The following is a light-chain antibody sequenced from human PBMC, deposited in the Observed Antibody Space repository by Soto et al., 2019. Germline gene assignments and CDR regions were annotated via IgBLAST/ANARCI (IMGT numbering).Light chain of an antibody. V-gene: IGKV3-11*01. J-gene: IGKJ5*01. CDR1: QSVSTY. Sequence: EVELTQSPATLSLSPGERATLSCRASQSVSTYLGWYQQKPGQAPGLLIYDASTRATGIPARFSGSGSATDFTLTISSLAPEDFAVYFCQQRSECSFTFGQGTRLEIK. CDR2: DAS. CDR3: QQRSECSFT.